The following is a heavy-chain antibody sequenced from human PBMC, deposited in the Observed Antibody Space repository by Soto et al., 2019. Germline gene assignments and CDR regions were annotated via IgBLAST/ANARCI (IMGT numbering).Heavy chain of an antibody. Sequence: QVQLQESGPGLVEPSGTLSLTCAVSSGSISSSNWWSWVRQPPGKGLEWIGEIHHSGGTNYNPSLKSRXXXXXXXXXXXXXXXXXXXXXXXXXXYYCTRIDVPDLRGWSTRYYYYYYMDVWGKGTTXSVSS. V-gene: IGHV4-4*02. J-gene: IGHJ6*03. CDR2: IHHSGGT. CDR3: TRIDVPDLRGWSTRYYYYYYMDV. CDR1: SGSISSSNW. D-gene: IGHD2-2*01.